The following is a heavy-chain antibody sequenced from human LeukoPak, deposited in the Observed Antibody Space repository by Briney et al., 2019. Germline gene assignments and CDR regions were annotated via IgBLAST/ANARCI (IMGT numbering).Heavy chain of an antibody. CDR1: GYTFTSYA. D-gene: IGHD3-3*01. V-gene: IGHV1-69*05. CDR2: IIPIFGTA. Sequence: SVKVSCKASGYTFTSYAISWVRQAPGQGLEWMGGIIPIFGTANYAQKFQGRVTITTDESTSTAYMELSSLRSEDTAVYYCARVVVRDYDFWSGYSNWFDPWGQGTLVTVSS. J-gene: IGHJ5*02. CDR3: ARVVVRDYDFWSGYSNWFDP.